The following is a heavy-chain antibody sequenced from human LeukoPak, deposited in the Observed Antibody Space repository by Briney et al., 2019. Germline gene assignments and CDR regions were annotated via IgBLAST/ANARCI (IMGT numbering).Heavy chain of an antibody. Sequence: GASVKFSCKASGYIFSSNYIHWVRQAPGQGLEWMGMINPSHVITDYAQRFQGRVTMTRDTSTGTVYMELSSLTSEDTAVYYCARASSRTFDYWGQGTLVTVSS. CDR2: INPSHVIT. CDR1: GYIFSSNY. V-gene: IGHV1-46*01. J-gene: IGHJ4*02. D-gene: IGHD6-6*01. CDR3: ARASSRTFDY.